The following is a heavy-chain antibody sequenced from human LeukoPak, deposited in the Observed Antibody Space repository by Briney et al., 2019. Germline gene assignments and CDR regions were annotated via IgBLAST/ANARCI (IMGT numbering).Heavy chain of an antibody. D-gene: IGHD6-13*01. J-gene: IGHJ4*02. Sequence: GGSLRLSCAASGFTFTTYGMHWVRQAPGKGLEWVAVIWNDGSYKHYADFVKGRFTISRDDSKNTIYLQMNSLRAEDTAVYYCARDLWQQMIQGYDYWGQGTLVTVSS. CDR2: IWNDGSYK. V-gene: IGHV3-33*01. CDR3: ARDLWQQMIQGYDY. CDR1: GFTFTTYG.